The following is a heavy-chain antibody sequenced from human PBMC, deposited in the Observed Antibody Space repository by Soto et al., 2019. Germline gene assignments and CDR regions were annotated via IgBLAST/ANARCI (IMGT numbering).Heavy chain of an antibody. CDR1: GGSINRSF. CDR2: IHSSGRT. Sequence: QVQLQESGPGLVKPSETLSLTCSVAGGSINRSFWSWLRQSPGKGLAWIGYIHSSGRTSSNPTLKSRVTMSVDASNNQFYLTLRSVPAADTAVYYCARRADYYCYFENWGQGTLVTVSA. V-gene: IGHV4-4*08. D-gene: IGHD3-10*01. CDR3: ARRADYYCYFEN. J-gene: IGHJ4*02.